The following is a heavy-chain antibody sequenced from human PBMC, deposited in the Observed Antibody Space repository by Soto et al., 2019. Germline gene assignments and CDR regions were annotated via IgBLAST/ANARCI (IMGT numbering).Heavy chain of an antibody. CDR2: VIPIFGTP. D-gene: IGHD2-15*01. V-gene: IGHV1-69*06. Sequence: QVQLVQSGAEVKKPGSSVKVSCKSSGGTFGSYAISWVRQAPGQGLEWMGGVIPIFGTPHYAQKFHGRVTITADIPTSTAYLELSSLKYADTAVYYCAKIRWTISLQEEDAIWGQGTLVTVSS. CDR3: AKIRWTISLQEEDAI. J-gene: IGHJ4*02. CDR1: GGTFGSYA.